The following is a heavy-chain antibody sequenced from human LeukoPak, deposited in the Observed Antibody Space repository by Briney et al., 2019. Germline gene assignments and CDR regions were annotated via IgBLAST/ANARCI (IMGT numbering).Heavy chain of an antibody. CDR2: IKQDGSEN. V-gene: IGHV3-7*05. CDR3: VSWYDILTSHYYFDY. J-gene: IGHJ4*02. Sequence: GGCLRLSCAASGFTFSRYWMIWVRQLPGKGLEWVATIKQDGSENYYVDSVKGRFTISRDNAKDSLYLQMNSLRAEDTAVYYCVSWYDILTSHYYFDYWGQGTLVTVSS. D-gene: IGHD3-9*01. CDR1: GFTFSRYW.